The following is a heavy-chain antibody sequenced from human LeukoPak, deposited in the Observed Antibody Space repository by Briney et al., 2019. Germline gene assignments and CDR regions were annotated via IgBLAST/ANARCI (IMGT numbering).Heavy chain of an antibody. CDR3: ANEIRPNDY. D-gene: IGHD4-17*01. J-gene: IGHJ4*02. CDR2: ISSSGSTK. Sequence: GGSLRLSCAASGFTFSDPYMSWIRQPPGKGLEWVSYISSSGSTKYYADSVKGRFTISRDNSKNTVYLQMNSLRAEDTAVYYCANEIRPNDYWGQGTLVTVSS. V-gene: IGHV3-11*01. CDR1: GFTFSDPY.